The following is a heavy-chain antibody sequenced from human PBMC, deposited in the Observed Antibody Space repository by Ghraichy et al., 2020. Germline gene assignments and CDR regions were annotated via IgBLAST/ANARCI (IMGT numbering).Heavy chain of an antibody. CDR1: GFTFGDYN. CDR3: ARASRVVRFYYYGGMDV. V-gene: IGHV3-48*02. J-gene: IGHJ6*01. Sequence: GGSLRLSCVGSGFTFGDYNLNWVRQSPGKGLEWISYISTSSRSIFYADSVKGRFTISRDNAQNSLFLQMRSLRDEDTAVYYCARASRVVRFYYYGGMDVWGQGTTVTVSS. CDR2: ISTSSRSI. D-gene: IGHD2-21*01.